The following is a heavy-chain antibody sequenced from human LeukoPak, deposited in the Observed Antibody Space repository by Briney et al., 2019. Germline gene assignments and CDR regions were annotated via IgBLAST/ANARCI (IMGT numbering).Heavy chain of an antibody. J-gene: IGHJ4*02. D-gene: IGHD3/OR15-3a*01. V-gene: IGHV4-59*08. CDR1: GDSLNSQL. Sequence: SETLSLTCTVSGDSLNSQLWTWLRQLPGHQMERHGHTYYSSSTNYNPSLKGRVTISVDRWKKQFSLKLSSEAAADTAVYYCARVGLGWKGGSRVASDYWGQGTLVSVSS. CDR3: ARVGLGWKGGSRVASDY. CDR2: TYYSSST.